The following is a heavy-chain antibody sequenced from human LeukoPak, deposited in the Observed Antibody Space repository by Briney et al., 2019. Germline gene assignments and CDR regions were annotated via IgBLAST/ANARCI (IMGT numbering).Heavy chain of an antibody. Sequence: GASVKVSCKAPGYTFTSYYMHWVRQAPGQGLEWMGIINPSGGSTSYAQKFQGRVTMTRDTSTSTVYMELSSLRSEDTAVYYCAAGIAATYHAFDIWGQGTMVTVSS. V-gene: IGHV1-46*01. D-gene: IGHD6-13*01. J-gene: IGHJ3*02. CDR2: INPSGGST. CDR3: AAGIAATYHAFDI. CDR1: GYTFTSYY.